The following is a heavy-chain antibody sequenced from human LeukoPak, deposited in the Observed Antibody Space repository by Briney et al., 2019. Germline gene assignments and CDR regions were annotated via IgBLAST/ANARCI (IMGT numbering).Heavy chain of an antibody. CDR3: ARDPGSGYEEHFDY. CDR2: ISSSGSAI. CDR1: GFIFSDYY. Sequence: GGSLRLSCAASGFIFSDYYMSWIRQAPGKGLEWVSYISSSGSAIYYADSVKGRFTISRDNAKNSLYLQMNSLRAEDTAVYYCARDPGSGYEEHFDYWGQGTLVTVSS. J-gene: IGHJ4*02. V-gene: IGHV3-11*01. D-gene: IGHD5-12*01.